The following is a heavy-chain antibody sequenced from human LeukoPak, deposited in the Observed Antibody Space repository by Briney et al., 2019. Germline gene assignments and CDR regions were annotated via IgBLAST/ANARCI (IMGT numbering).Heavy chain of an antibody. CDR1: GFIFSNYG. CDR3: AKDTYGGKSLADY. CDR2: IWYDGINK. D-gene: IGHD4-23*01. Sequence: GGSLRLSCTASGFIFSNYGMHWVRQAPGKGLEWVAIIWYDGINKYYADSVKGRFTISRDNSKNRLYLQMNSLRAEDTAVYYCAKDTYGGKSLADYWGQGTLVTVSS. V-gene: IGHV3-33*06. J-gene: IGHJ4*02.